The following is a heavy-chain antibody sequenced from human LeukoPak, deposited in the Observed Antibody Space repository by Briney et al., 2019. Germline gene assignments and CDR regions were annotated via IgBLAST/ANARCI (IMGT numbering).Heavy chain of an antibody. J-gene: IGHJ4*02. V-gene: IGHV3-30*02. CDR2: IRYDGSNK. Sequence: PVGSLRLSCAASGFTFSSYGMHWVRQAPGKGLEWVAFIRYDGSNKYYADSVKGRFTISRDNSKNTLYLQMNSLRAEDTAVYYCAKGGSSWDSAPHFDYWGQGTLVTVSS. CDR1: GFTFSSYG. D-gene: IGHD6-13*01. CDR3: AKGGSSWDSAPHFDY.